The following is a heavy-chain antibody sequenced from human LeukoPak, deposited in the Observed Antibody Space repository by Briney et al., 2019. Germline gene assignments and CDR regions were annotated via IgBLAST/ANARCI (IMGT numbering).Heavy chain of an antibody. D-gene: IGHD3-10*01. Sequence: SETLSLTCSVSGDSISIYYWSWLRQPPGKGLEWIGYIYNSGSTNYNPSLKSRVTISVDTSKNQFSLKLTSVTAADTAVYYCARDRELGYWGQGTLVTVSS. J-gene: IGHJ4*02. V-gene: IGHV4-59*01. CDR1: GDSISIYY. CDR3: ARDRELGY. CDR2: IYNSGST.